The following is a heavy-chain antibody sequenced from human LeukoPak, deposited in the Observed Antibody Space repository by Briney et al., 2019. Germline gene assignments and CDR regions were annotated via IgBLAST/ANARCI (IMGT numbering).Heavy chain of an antibody. CDR3: ARGISYYYYMDV. D-gene: IGHD6-13*01. CDR1: GASISSYY. CDR2: TFRSVTT. J-gene: IGHJ6*03. Sequence: SETLSLTCTVSGASISSYYWSWIRQPPGKGLEWIGYTFRSVTTKYHPSLQSRVTISVDTSKNQFSLKLSSATAADTAVYYCARGISYYYYMDVWGKGTTVAVSS. V-gene: IGHV4-59*12.